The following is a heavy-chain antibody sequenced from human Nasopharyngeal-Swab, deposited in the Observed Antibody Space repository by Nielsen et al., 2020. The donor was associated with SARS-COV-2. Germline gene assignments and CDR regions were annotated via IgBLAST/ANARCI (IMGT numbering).Heavy chain of an antibody. Sequence: GESLKISCAASGFTFSDYYMSWIRQAPGKGLEWVSYISSSGSTIYYADSVKGRFTISRDNAKNSLYLQMNSLRAEDTAVYYCAKEGEWELLKNAFDIWGQGTMVTVSS. V-gene: IGHV3-11*04. D-gene: IGHD1-26*01. CDR2: ISSSGSTI. CDR3: AKEGEWELLKNAFDI. CDR1: GFTFSDYY. J-gene: IGHJ3*02.